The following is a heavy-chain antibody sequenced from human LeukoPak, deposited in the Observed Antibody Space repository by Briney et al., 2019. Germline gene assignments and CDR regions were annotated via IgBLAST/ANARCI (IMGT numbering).Heavy chain of an antibody. CDR3: ARVANYGGNYPDY. J-gene: IGHJ4*02. V-gene: IGHV3-7*01. CDR1: GFTPVHYW. Sequence: PGGSLRLSCTLSGFTPVHYWMTWVRQAPGMGLEWVANIKQDGSEKRYVDSVRGRFTISRGNAKNSLYLQMNSLRAEDTAVYYCARVANYGGNYPDYWGQGTLVTVSS. CDR2: IKQDGSEK. D-gene: IGHD4-23*01.